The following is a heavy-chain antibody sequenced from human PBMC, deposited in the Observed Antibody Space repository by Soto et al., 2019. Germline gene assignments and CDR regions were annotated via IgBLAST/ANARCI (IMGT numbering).Heavy chain of an antibody. Sequence: ASVKVSCKASGYTFTSYGISLVRQAPGQGLEWMGWISAYNGNTDYAQKLQGRVTMTTDTSTSTAYMELRSLRSDDTAVYYCARVSLYYVFWGGYIWYGMALWGKGTTVTLS. D-gene: IGHD3-3*01. V-gene: IGHV1-18*01. CDR1: GYTFTSYG. CDR3: ARVSLYYVFWGGYIWYGMAL. CDR2: ISAYNGNT. J-gene: IGHJ6*04.